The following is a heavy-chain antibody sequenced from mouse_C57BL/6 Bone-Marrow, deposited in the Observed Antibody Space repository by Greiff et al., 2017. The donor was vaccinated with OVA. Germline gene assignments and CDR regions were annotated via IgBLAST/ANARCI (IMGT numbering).Heavy chain of an antibody. CDR3: ARDPETYAMDY. V-gene: IGHV1-59*01. J-gene: IGHJ4*01. CDR2: VDPADSYT. Sequence: QVQLQPSGAELVRPGTSVKLSCQASGYTFPSYWMHWVKQRPGPGLGWIGVVDPADSYTNYNQKFKGKATVTVDTSSSTAYMQLSSLTSEDSAVYYCARDPETYAMDYWGQGTSVTVAS. CDR1: GYTFPSYW.